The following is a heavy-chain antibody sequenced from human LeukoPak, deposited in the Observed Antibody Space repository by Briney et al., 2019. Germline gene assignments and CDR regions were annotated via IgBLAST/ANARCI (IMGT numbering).Heavy chain of an antibody. CDR2: ISGNGRST. D-gene: IGHD2-15*01. J-gene: IGHJ3*01. CDR3: TRDIGRLRGDAFDL. Sequence: GGSLRLSCTASGFSFSTYATHWVRQAPGKGLEYVSGISGNGRSTFYASSVKGRFAVSRDNSKDTLYLQMGSLRAEDMAVYYCTRDIGRLRGDAFDLWGQGTMVTVSS. V-gene: IGHV3-64*01. CDR1: GFSFSTYA.